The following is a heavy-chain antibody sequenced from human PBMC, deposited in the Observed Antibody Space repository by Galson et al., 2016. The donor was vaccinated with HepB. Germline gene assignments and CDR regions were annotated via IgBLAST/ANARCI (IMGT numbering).Heavy chain of an antibody. Sequence: SVKVSCKASGYTFTNYGISWVRQAPGQGLEWMGWISAYNGNTNYAEKFQGRVTITADKSTSTAYMELSSLRSEDTALYYCTREEMYYGSGSYYNPGGYWGQGTLVTVSS. D-gene: IGHD3-10*01. V-gene: IGHV1-18*04. CDR1: GYTFTNYG. J-gene: IGHJ4*02. CDR2: ISAYNGNT. CDR3: TREEMYYGSGSYYNPGGY.